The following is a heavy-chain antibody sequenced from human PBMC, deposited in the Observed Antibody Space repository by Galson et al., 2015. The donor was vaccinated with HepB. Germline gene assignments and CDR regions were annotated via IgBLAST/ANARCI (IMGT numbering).Heavy chain of an antibody. CDR3: TKDDPGNRDAFDI. V-gene: IGHV3-23*01. CDR2: ISGSDDST. D-gene: IGHD1-14*01. CDR1: GFTFSTYD. Sequence: LRLSCAASGFTFSTYDMSWVRQAPGKGLEWVSVISGSDDSTYYADSVKGRFTISRDNSKNTLYLQMSSLSAEDTAVYYCTKDDPGNRDAFDIWGQGTMVTVSS. J-gene: IGHJ3*02.